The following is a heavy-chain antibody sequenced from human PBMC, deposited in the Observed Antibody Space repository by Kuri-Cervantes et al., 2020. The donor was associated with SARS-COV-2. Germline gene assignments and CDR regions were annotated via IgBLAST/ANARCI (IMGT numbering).Heavy chain of an antibody. CDR1: GGSISSGSYY. D-gene: IGHD3-22*01. J-gene: IGHJ4*02. Sequence: SETLSLTCTVSGGSISSGSYYWTWIRQPAGKGLEWIGRLYTSGSTNYNPSLKSRVTISVDTSKNQFSLKLSSVTAADTAVYYCASGGSSGYFNYWGQGTLVTVSS. CDR2: LYTSGST. CDR3: ASGGSSGYFNY. V-gene: IGHV4-61*02.